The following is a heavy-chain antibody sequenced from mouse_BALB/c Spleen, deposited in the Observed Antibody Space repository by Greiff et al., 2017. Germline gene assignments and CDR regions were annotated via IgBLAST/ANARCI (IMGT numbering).Heavy chain of an antibody. CDR1: GFNIKDYY. CDR2: IDPENGDT. Sequence: VQLQQSGAELVRSGASVKLPCTASGFNIKDYYMHWVKQRPEQGLEWIGWIDPENGDTEYAPKFQGKATMTADTFSNTAYLQLSSLTSEDTAVYYCNALLPSRGNAMDYWGQGTSVTVSS. D-gene: IGHD2-10*01. V-gene: IGHV14-4*02. J-gene: IGHJ4*01. CDR3: NALLPSRGNAMDY.